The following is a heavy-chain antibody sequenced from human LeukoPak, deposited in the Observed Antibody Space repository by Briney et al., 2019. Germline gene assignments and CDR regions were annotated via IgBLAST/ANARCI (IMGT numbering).Heavy chain of an antibody. V-gene: IGHV4-30-4*01. J-gene: IGHJ4*02. CDR1: GGSISSGDYY. Sequence: SQTLSLTCTVSGGSISSGDYYWSWIRQPPGKGLEWIGYIYFSGSTYYNPSLKSRVTISVDTSKNQFSLKLSSVTAADTAVYYCARVGIYYDSSGYPKNWGQGTLVTVSS. CDR2: IYFSGST. D-gene: IGHD3-22*01. CDR3: ARVGIYYDSSGYPKN.